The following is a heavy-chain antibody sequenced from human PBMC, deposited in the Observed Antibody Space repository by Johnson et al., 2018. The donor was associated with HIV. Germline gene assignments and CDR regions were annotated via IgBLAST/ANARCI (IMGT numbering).Heavy chain of an antibody. Sequence: QVQLVESGGGVVQPGRSLRLSCVASGFTFSSYTMHWVRQAPGKGLEWVAVISYDGTKKYYADSVRGRFIISRDNSKNTLYLQMKSLRAEDTAVYYCARDDILTGYYDAFDIWGQGTMVTVST. V-gene: IGHV3-30*04. CDR2: ISYDGTKK. J-gene: IGHJ3*02. CDR1: GFTFSSYT. CDR3: ARDDILTGYYDAFDI. D-gene: IGHD3-9*01.